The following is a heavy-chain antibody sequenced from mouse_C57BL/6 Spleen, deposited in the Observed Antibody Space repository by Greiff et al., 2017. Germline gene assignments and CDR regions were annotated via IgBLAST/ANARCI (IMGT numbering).Heavy chain of an antibody. V-gene: IGHV6-3*01. CDR1: GFTFSNYW. CDR3: TGYGSSPFDY. D-gene: IGHD1-1*01. CDR2: IRLKSDNYAT. Sequence: EVQRVESGGGLVQPGGSMKLSCVASGFTFSNYWMNWVRQSPETGLEWVAQIRLKSDNYATHYAESVKGRFTISRDDSKSSVYLQMNNLRAEDTGIYYCTGYGSSPFDYWGQGTTLTVSS. J-gene: IGHJ2*01.